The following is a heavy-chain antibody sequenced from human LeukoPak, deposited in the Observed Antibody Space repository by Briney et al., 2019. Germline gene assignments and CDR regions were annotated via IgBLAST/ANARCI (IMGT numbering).Heavy chain of an antibody. CDR1: GLTFSSYA. J-gene: IGHJ4*02. D-gene: IGHD4-17*01. CDR2: IGGSRGSP. V-gene: IGHV3-23*01. CDR3: AKNKRDFGDYWYYFDS. Sequence: PGGSLRLSCAASGLTFSSYAMTWVRQAPGKGLEWVSTIGGSRGSPYFADSVKGRFSISRDNSKNTLYLQMDSLRAEDTALYYCAKNKRDFGDYWYYFDSWGQGTWSPSPQ.